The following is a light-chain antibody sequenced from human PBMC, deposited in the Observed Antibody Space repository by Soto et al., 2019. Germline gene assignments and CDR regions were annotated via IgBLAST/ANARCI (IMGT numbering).Light chain of an antibody. J-gene: IGKJ5*01. CDR2: GAS. V-gene: IGKV3-20*01. CDR1: QSVSSSY. Sequence: EIVLTQYPGTLSLSPGERATLSCRASQSVSSSYLAWYQQKPGQAPRLLIYGASNRATGIPDRFSGSGSGTDFTLTISRLEPEDFAVYYCQQYGSSPPITFGQGTRLEIK. CDR3: QQYGSSPPIT.